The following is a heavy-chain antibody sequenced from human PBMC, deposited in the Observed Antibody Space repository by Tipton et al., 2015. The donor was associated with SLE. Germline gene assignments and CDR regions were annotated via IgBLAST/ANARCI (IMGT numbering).Heavy chain of an antibody. D-gene: IGHD4/OR15-4a*01. Sequence: SVKGRFTISRDNAQNSLSLQMNSLRAEDTALYFCATADYGANFLDYWGQGTLVTVSS. CDR3: ATADYGANFLDY. J-gene: IGHJ4*02. V-gene: IGHV3-11*05.